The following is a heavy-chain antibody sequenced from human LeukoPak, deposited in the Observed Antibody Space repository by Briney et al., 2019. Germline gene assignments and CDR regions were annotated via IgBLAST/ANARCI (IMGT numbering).Heavy chain of an antibody. CDR2: INHSGST. Sequence: SETLSLTCAVYGGSFSGYYWSWIRQPPGKGLEWIGEINHSGSTNYNPSLKSRVTMSVDTSKNQFSLKLSSVTAADTAVYYCAREGEDLRFLEWLPRDGMDVWGQGTTVTVSS. D-gene: IGHD3-3*01. CDR3: AREGEDLRFLEWLPRDGMDV. J-gene: IGHJ6*02. CDR1: GGSFSGYY. V-gene: IGHV4-34*01.